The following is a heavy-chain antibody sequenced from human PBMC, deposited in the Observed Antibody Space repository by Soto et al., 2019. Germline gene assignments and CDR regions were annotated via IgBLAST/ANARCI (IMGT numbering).Heavy chain of an antibody. CDR2: INPNSGGT. CDR1: GYTFPEYY. CDR3: VRGASGQGSYVYYYYHMDV. V-gene: IGHV1-2*02. Sequence: SVKDSCKASGYTFPEYYMHWVRQAPGQRREWMGWINPNSGGTYYSQKFQGRVTMTRDTSISTASMELSRLRSDDTAVYYCVRGASGQGSYVYYYYHMDVWGQGTTVTVSS. D-gene: IGHD3-16*01. J-gene: IGHJ6*02.